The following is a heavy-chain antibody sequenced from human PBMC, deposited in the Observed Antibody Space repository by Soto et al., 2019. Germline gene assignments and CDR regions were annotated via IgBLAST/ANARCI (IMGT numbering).Heavy chain of an antibody. Sequence: PGGSLRLSCAASGFTFSDYYMSWIRQAPGKGLEWVSYISSSGSTIYYADSVKGRFTISRDNAKNSLYLQMNSLRAEDTAVYYCVSSPPFGESKHYYYYYMDVWGKGTTVTVSS. V-gene: IGHV3-11*01. J-gene: IGHJ6*03. D-gene: IGHD3-10*01. CDR1: GFTFSDYY. CDR3: VSSPPFGESKHYYYYYMDV. CDR2: ISSSGSTI.